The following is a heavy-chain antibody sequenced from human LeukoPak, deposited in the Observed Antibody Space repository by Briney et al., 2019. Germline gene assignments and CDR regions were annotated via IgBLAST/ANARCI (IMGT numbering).Heavy chain of an antibody. V-gene: IGHV4-61*02. CDR2: IYTSGST. CDR3: ARGTFSSGRYFDY. D-gene: IGHD6-6*01. J-gene: IGHJ4*02. CDR1: GGSISSGSYY. Sequence: SQTLSLTCTVSGGSISSGSYYWSWIRQPAGKGLEWIGRIYTSGSTNYNPSLKSRVTISVNTSKNQFSLKLSSVTAADTAVYYCARGTFSSGRYFDYWGQGTLVTVSS.